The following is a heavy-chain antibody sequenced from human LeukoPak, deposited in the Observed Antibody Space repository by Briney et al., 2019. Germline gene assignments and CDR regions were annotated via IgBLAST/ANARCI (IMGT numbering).Heavy chain of an antibody. CDR3: ARNMGPLVSAFDI. CDR1: GYSISSSNW. Sequence: SETLSLTCAVSGYSISSSNWWGWIRQPPGKGLEWIGYIYYSGSTYYNPSLKSRVTVSVDTSKNQFSLKLSSVTAVDTAVYYCARNMGPLVSAFDIWGQGTMVTVSS. V-gene: IGHV4-28*01. J-gene: IGHJ3*02. CDR2: IYYSGST. D-gene: IGHD1-26*01.